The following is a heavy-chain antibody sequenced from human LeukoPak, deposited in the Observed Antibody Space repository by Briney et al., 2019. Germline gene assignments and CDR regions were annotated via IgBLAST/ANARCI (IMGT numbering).Heavy chain of an antibody. CDR1: GYTFRSYG. J-gene: IGHJ4*02. V-gene: IGHV1-18*01. CDR3: ARAHSSSSSNY. D-gene: IGHD6-6*01. Sequence: ASVRVSCKASGYTFRSYGIKWVRQAPGQGLEWMGWISAYNGNTNYAQKLQGRVTMTTDTSTSTAYMELRSLRSDDTAVYYCARAHSSSSSNYWGQGTLVTVSS. CDR2: ISAYNGNT.